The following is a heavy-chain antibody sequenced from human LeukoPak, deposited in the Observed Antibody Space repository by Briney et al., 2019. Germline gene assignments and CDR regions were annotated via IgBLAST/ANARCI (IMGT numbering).Heavy chain of an antibody. Sequence: GSLRLSCAASGFTFSNYAMSWVRQAPGKGLEWVSGISGSDGTTYYADSVKGRFTISRDNSKNSLYLQMNSLKTEDTAVYYCAASGSYMPNDYWGQGTLVTVSS. CDR2: ISGSDGTT. D-gene: IGHD3-10*01. V-gene: IGHV3-23*01. CDR3: AASGSYMPNDY. CDR1: GFTFSNYA. J-gene: IGHJ4*02.